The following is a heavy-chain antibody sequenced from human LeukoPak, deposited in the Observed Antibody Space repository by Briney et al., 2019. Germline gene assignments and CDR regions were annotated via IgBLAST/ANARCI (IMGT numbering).Heavy chain of an antibody. J-gene: IGHJ5*02. CDR3: ARAASYYYDSSGYSDNWFDP. V-gene: IGHV1-2*02. Sequence: ASVKVSCKASGYTFTGYYMHWARQAPGQGLEWMGWINPNSGGTNYAQKFQGRVTMTRDTSISTAYMELSRLRSDDTAVYYCARAASYYYDSSGYSDNWFDPWGQGTLVTVSS. CDR2: INPNSGGT. CDR1: GYTFTGYY. D-gene: IGHD3-22*01.